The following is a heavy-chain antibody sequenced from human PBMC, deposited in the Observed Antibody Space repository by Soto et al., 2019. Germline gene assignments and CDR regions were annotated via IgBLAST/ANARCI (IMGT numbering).Heavy chain of an antibody. Sequence: QVQLVQSGAEVKKPGSSVKVSCKASGGTFSSYAISWVRQAPGQGLEWMGGIIPIFGTANYAQKFQGRVTITADESTSTAYMELSSLRSEDMAVYYCARSSDYYDSSGSLPYYYYYGMDVWGQGTTVTVSS. D-gene: IGHD3-22*01. CDR3: ARSSDYYDSSGSLPYYYYYGMDV. V-gene: IGHV1-69*01. J-gene: IGHJ6*02. CDR1: GGTFSSYA. CDR2: IIPIFGTA.